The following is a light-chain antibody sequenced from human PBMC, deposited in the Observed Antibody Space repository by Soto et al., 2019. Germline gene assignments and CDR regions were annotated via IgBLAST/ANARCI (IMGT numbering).Light chain of an antibody. Sequence: IVLTQSPATLSLSPGESATLFCRASHSVASYLAWYQHRPGQAPRLLFYDASKRATGIPVRFSGSGSGTDFTLTISSLQTEDFATYYCQQSYSTPLTFGGGNKVDIK. CDR3: QQSYSTPLT. J-gene: IGKJ4*01. CDR2: DAS. CDR1: HSVASY. V-gene: IGKV3-11*01.